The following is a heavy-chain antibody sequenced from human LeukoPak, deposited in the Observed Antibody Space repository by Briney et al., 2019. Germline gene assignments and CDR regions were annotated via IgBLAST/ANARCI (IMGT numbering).Heavy chain of an antibody. CDR3: ARAIFGVVTRYYYYYYMDV. D-gene: IGHD3-3*01. Sequence: SVKVSCKASGGTFSSYAISWVRQAPGQGLEWMGGIIPIFGTANYAQKFQGRVTIATDESTSTAYMELSSLRSEDTAVYYCARAIFGVVTRYYYYYYMDVWGKGTTVTVSS. CDR2: IIPIFGTA. J-gene: IGHJ6*03. CDR1: GGTFSSYA. V-gene: IGHV1-69*05.